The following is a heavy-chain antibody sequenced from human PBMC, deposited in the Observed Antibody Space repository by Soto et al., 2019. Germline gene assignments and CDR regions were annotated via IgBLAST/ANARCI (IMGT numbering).Heavy chain of an antibody. CDR3: ARDGLRYDFWSGYYEKHVDY. CDR1: GFTFSSYS. J-gene: IGHJ4*02. D-gene: IGHD3-3*01. V-gene: IGHV3-21*01. Sequence: EVQLVESGGGLVKPGGSLRLSCAASGFTFSSYSMNWVRQAPGKGLEWVSSISSSSRYIYYADSVKGRFTIARDNAKNSLYLQMNSLRAEDTAVYYCARDGLRYDFWSGYYEKHVDYWGQGTLVTVSS. CDR2: ISSSSRYI.